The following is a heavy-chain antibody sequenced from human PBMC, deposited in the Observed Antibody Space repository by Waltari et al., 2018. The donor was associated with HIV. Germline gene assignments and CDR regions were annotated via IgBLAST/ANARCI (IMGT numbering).Heavy chain of an antibody. Sequence: EVQLVESGGGLVKPGGSLRLSCAASGFTFSSYSMNWVRQAPGKGLEWVSSISSSSSYIYYADSVKGRFTISRDNAKNSLYLQMNSLRAEDTAVYYCARDRNYDFWSGYQPAYYYYYCMDVWGQGTTVTVSS. CDR2: ISSSSSYI. V-gene: IGHV3-21*01. J-gene: IGHJ6*02. D-gene: IGHD3-3*01. CDR1: GFTFSSYS. CDR3: ARDRNYDFWSGYQPAYYYYYCMDV.